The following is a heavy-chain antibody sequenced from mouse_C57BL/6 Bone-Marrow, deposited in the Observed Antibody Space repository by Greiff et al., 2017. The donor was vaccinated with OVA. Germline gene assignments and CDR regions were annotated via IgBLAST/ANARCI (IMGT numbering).Heavy chain of an antibody. J-gene: IGHJ3*01. CDR1: GYTFTTYP. Sequence: VQLQQSGAELVKPGASVKMSCKASGYTFTTYPIEWMKQNHGKSLEWIGNIYPSDSETHYNQKFKDKATLTVDKSSSTAYMQLSSLTSEDSAVYYCARKDYDWFAYWGQGTLVTVSA. CDR2: IYPSDSET. V-gene: IGHV1-61*01. D-gene: IGHD2-4*01. CDR3: ARKDYDWFAY.